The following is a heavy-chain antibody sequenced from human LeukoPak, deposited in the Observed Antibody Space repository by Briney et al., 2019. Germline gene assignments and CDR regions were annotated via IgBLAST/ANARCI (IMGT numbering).Heavy chain of an antibody. V-gene: IGHV3-20*04. J-gene: IGHJ4*02. D-gene: IGHD7-27*01. CDR2: INWNGGST. CDR3: ARDKGDMGIDYFDY. Sequence: PGGSLRLSCAASGFTFDDYGMSWVRQAPGKGLEWVSGINWNGGSTGYADSVKGRFTTSRDNAKNSLYLQMNSLRAEDTALYYCARDKGDMGIDYFDYWGQGTLVTVSS. CDR1: GFTFDDYG.